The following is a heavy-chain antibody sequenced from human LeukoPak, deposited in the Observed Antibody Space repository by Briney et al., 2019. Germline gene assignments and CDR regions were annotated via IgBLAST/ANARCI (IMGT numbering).Heavy chain of an antibody. CDR2: IDYSGST. Sequence: KASETLSLTCTVSGDSISNHYWTWIRQPPGKGLEWIGYIDYSGSTNYNPSFKSRVTMSVDTSKNQFSLKLSSVTAADTAVYYCASSAVPSVLTRFDYWGQGTLVTVSS. V-gene: IGHV4-59*11. CDR1: GDSISNHY. J-gene: IGHJ4*02. D-gene: IGHD4/OR15-4a*01. CDR3: ASSAVPSVLTRFDY.